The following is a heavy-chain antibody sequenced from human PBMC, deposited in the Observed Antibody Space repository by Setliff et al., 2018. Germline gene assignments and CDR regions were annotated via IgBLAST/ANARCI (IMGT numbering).Heavy chain of an antibody. Sequence: ASVKVSCKASGYTFTGYYMHWVRQAPGQGLEWMGRINPNSGGTNYAQKFQGWVTMTRDTSISTAYMELSRLRSDDTAVYYCARGRDFWSGYLVYWGQGTLVTAPQ. CDR3: ARGRDFWSGYLVY. D-gene: IGHD3-3*01. J-gene: IGHJ4*02. V-gene: IGHV1-2*04. CDR2: INPNSGGT. CDR1: GYTFTGYY.